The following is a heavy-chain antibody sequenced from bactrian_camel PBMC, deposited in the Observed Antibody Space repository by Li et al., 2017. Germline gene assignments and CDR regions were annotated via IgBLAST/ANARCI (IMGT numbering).Heavy chain of an antibody. Sequence: HVQLVESGGGLVQPGGSLTLSCAASGFTFSNNWMHWVRQAPGKGLEWVSTIYTGDGRTKSADSVKGRFTMSRDNAKNTVYLQMYSLEYEDTAVYYCATLRRVDYAVFDYWGQGTQVTVS. CDR1: GFTFSNNW. CDR3: ATLRRVDYAVFDY. D-gene: IGHD4*01. CDR2: IYTGDGRT. V-gene: IGHV3S1*01. J-gene: IGHJ4*01.